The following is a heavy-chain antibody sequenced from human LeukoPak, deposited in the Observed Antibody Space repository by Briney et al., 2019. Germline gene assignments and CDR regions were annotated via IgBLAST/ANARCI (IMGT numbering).Heavy chain of an antibody. D-gene: IGHD6-19*01. CDR2: INHSGST. V-gene: IGHV4-39*07. J-gene: IGHJ4*02. Sequence: PSETLSLTCTVSGGSISNRSYYWGWIRQPPGEGLEWIGEINHSGSTNYNPSLKSRVTISVDTSKKQFSLRLSSVTAADTAVYFCARGVRIAVADPHLDYWGQGTLVTVSS. CDR1: GGSISNRSYY. CDR3: ARGVRIAVADPHLDY.